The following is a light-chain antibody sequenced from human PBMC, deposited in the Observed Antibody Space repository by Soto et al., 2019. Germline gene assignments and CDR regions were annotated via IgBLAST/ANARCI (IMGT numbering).Light chain of an antibody. V-gene: IGKV2-24*01. J-gene: IGKJ1*01. CDR1: QSLADTFGNTH. Sequence: DIVMTQTPLSSPVTLGQSASISCRSSQSLADTFGNTHLSWLQQRPGQSPRLLINQVSNRFFGVPDRFSGTRAGTDFTLHISRVKAEDVGLSYCMQPAQFPRTFGQGTKVDI. CDR3: MQPAQFPRT. CDR2: QVS.